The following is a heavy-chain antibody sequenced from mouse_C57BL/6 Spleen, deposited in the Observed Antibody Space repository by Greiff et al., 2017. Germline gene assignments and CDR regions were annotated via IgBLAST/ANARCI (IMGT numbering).Heavy chain of an antibody. CDR1: GYTFTSYW. CDR3: AQNYGSTSGAMDY. J-gene: IGHJ4*01. Sequence: VQLQQPGAELVKPGASVKMSCKASGYTFTSYWITWVKQRPGQGLEWIGDIYPGSGSTNYNEKFKSKATLTVDTSSSTAYMQLSSLTSEDSAVYYCAQNYGSTSGAMDYWGQGTSGTVSS. CDR2: IYPGSGST. D-gene: IGHD1-1*01. V-gene: IGHV1-55*01.